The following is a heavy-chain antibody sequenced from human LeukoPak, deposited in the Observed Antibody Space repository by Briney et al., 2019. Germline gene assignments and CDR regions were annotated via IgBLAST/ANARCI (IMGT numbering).Heavy chain of an antibody. CDR2: FNSDGINT. CDR1: GFTLCSHG. Sequence: GSLRLPWATSGFTLCSHGLDWGRQGPGKGVVWVSRFNSDGINTSYADSVKGRFTISRDDAKNTLYLQMNSLSAEDTAVYYCARGRYYLDSWGQGTLVTVSS. V-gene: IGHV3-74*01. J-gene: IGHJ4*02. CDR3: ARGRYYLDS. D-gene: IGHD2-2*01.